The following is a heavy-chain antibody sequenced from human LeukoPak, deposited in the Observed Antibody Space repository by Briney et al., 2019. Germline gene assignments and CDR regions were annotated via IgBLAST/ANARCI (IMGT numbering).Heavy chain of an antibody. CDR2: INPNGDST. V-gene: IGHV1-46*01. CDR3: ARSMIRGATYYFDY. Sequence: ASVKVSCKASGYTFTSYYIHWVRQAPGQGLEWMGVINPNGDSTSYAQKFQGRVTMTRDTSTSTVYMELSSLRSGDTAVHYCARSMIRGATYYFDYWGQGTLVTVSS. CDR1: GYTFTSYY. J-gene: IGHJ4*02. D-gene: IGHD3-10*01.